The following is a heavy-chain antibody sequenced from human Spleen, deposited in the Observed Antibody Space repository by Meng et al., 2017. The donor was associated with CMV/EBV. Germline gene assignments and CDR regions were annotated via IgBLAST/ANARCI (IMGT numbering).Heavy chain of an antibody. CDR3: ARVGIAAAGTSDFDL. CDR1: GGSFSGYY. D-gene: IGHD6-13*01. Sequence: QVPVRHGAAVPLNPAGPLSLACAVYGGSFSGYYWSWIRQPPGKGLEWIGEINHSGSTNYNPSLKSRVTISVDTSKNQFSLKLSSVTAADTAVYYCARVGIAAAGTSDFDLWGRGTLVTVSS. CDR2: INHSGST. J-gene: IGHJ2*01. V-gene: IGHV4-34*01.